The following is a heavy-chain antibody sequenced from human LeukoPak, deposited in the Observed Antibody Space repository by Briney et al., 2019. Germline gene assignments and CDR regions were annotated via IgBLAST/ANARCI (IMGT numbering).Heavy chain of an antibody. CDR2: ISYDGSNK. CDR3: AKGYSYGSKLLFDY. V-gene: IGHV3-30*04. D-gene: IGHD5-18*01. CDR1: GFTFSSYA. Sequence: GRSLRLSCAASGFTFSSYAMHWVRQAPGKGLEWVAVISYDGSNKYYADSVKGRFTISRDNSKNTLYLQMNSLRAEDTAVYYCAKGYSYGSKLLFDYWGQGTLVTVSS. J-gene: IGHJ4*02.